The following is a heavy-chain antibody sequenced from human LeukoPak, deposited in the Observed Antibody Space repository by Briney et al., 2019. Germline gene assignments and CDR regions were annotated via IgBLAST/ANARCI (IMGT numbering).Heavy chain of an antibody. CDR2: MNPNSGNT. V-gene: IGHV1-8*02. CDR1: GYTFTSYD. Sequence: ASVKVSCKASGYTFTSYDINWVRQATGQGLEWMGWMNPNSGNTGYAQKFQGRVTMTRDTSIGTAYMELSSLTSEDTAVYYCATELRWKDHWGQGTLVTVSS. CDR3: ATELRWKDH. D-gene: IGHD4-23*01. J-gene: IGHJ4*02.